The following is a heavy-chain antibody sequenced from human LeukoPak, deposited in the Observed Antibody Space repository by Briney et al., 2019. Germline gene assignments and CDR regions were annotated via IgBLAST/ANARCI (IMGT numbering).Heavy chain of an antibody. D-gene: IGHD3-10*01. CDR1: EFTFSSYG. J-gene: IGHJ4*02. CDR3: AKDGVLLWFGELLYKGLYFDY. V-gene: IGHV3-23*01. Sequence: PGGSLRLSCAASEFTFSSYGMSWVRQAPGKGLEWVSAISGSGGSTYYADSVKGWFTISRDNSKNTLYLQMNSLRAEDTAVYYCAKDGVLLWFGELLYKGLYFDYWGQGTLVTVSS. CDR2: ISGSGGST.